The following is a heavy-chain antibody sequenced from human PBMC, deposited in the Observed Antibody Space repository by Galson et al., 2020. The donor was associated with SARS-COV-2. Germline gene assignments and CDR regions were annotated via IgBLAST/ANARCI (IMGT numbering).Heavy chain of an antibody. CDR3: ARVLTGVFDI. D-gene: IGHD3-10*01. J-gene: IGHJ3*02. CDR2: INNDGSST. V-gene: IGHV3-74*01. Sequence: GGSLRLSCAASGFTFSSYWMHWVRQVPGKGLVWVSRINNDGSSTTYADSVKGRFTVSRDNAQNTLYLQMNSLRAEDTAIYYCARVLTGVFDIWGQGTMVTVSS. CDR1: GFTFSSYW.